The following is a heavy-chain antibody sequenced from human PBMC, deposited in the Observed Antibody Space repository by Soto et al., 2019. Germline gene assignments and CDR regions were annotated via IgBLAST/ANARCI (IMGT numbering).Heavy chain of an antibody. CDR1: GGTFNTYT. J-gene: IGHJ3*01. Sequence: QVHLIQSGAEVKKPGSSVKVSCKAAGGTFNTYTLFWVRPAPGHGLEWMGRIIPMLPVTNSPQKFQGRLTLTANKSRGTAFMELTSLTSDDTAVYYCSIGSWSGETFDVWGQGTMVTVSS. CDR3: SIGSWSGETFDV. D-gene: IGHD2-21*01. V-gene: IGHV1-69*02. CDR2: IIPMLPVT.